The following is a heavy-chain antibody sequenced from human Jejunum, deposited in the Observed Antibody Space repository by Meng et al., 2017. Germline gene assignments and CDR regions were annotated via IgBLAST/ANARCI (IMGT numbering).Heavy chain of an antibody. CDR2: MYHSGST. V-gene: IGHV4-38-2*02. D-gene: IGHD1-26*01. J-gene: IGHJ6*02. CDR3: ARGGATTFDYGMDV. Sequence: GSLRLSCNVSGYSMRAGYYWGWVRQPPGKGLEWIGSMYHSGSTYYKSSLKSRVSIAVDTSKNQLSLRLTSVTAADPAVNYCARGGATTFDYGMDVWGQGTTVTVSS. CDR1: GYSMRAGYY.